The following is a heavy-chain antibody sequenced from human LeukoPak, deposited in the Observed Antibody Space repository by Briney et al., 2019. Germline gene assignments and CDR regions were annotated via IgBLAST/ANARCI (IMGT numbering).Heavy chain of an antibody. CDR3: ARSLFLPPYFDF. CDR1: GGSISSYY. CDR2: MYYTGAT. J-gene: IGHJ4*02. Sequence: PSETLSLTCTVSGGSISSYYWSWIRQLPGKGLEWIGCMYYTGATNYNPPLQSRVTISVDPSNNQFSLSLNSVTAADTAVYYCARSLFLPPYFDFWGQGTLVTVSS. V-gene: IGHV4-59*01. D-gene: IGHD3-16*02.